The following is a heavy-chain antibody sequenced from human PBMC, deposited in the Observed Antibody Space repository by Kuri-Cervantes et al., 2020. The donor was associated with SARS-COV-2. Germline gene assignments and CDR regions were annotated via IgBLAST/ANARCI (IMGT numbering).Heavy chain of an antibody. CDR1: GFTFSRYA. CDR3: AKLGGGISAPDI. V-gene: IGHV3-23*01. CDR2: ISGSGGST. Sequence: GESLKISCAASGFTFSRYAMSWVRQAPGKGLEWVSAISGSGGSTYYADSVKGRFTISRDNSKNTLDLQINSLRAEDKAVYYCAKLGGGISAPDIWGQGTMVTVSS. J-gene: IGHJ3*02. D-gene: IGHD3-16*01.